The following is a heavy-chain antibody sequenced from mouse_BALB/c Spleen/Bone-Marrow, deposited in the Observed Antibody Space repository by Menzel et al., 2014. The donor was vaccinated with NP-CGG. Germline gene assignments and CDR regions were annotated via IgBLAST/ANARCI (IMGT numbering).Heavy chain of an antibody. CDR3: ARWDYGTRFYFDY. V-gene: IGHV1-14*01. J-gene: IGHJ2*01. CDR1: GYTFTDYV. Sequence: VQLQQSGPELVRPGASVKMSCKASGYTFTDYVIHWVKQKPGQGLEWIGYIIPFNDGTKYSEKFKGKATLTSDKSSTTTYMELSSLTSEDSAVYFCARWDYGTRFYFDYWGQGTTLTVSS. D-gene: IGHD1-1*01. CDR2: IIPFNDGT.